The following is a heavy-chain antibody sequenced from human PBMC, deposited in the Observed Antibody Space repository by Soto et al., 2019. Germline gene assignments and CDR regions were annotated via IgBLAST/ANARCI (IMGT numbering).Heavy chain of an antibody. Sequence: GASVKVSCKTSGYTFNTYGINWVRQAPGQGLELMGRISAYDGKTTYAEKFQGRVTLTTDTSTSTAYMELRSLRSDDTAIYYCARDPHEFWTSYWFDPWGQGTPVTAPQ. CDR3: ARDPHEFWTSYWFDP. CDR2: ISAYDGKT. J-gene: IGHJ5*02. V-gene: IGHV1-18*01. D-gene: IGHD3-3*01. CDR1: GYTFNTYG.